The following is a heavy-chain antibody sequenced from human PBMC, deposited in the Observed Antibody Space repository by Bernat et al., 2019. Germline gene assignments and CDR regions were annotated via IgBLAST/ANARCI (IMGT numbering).Heavy chain of an antibody. V-gene: IGHV4-39*01. J-gene: IGHJ5*02. CDR3: ARLADGYNNWFDP. Sequence: QLQLQESGPGLVKPSETLSLTCTVSGGSISSSSYYWGWILQPPGKGLEWIGSIYYSGSTYYNPSLKSRVTISVDTSKNQFSLKLSSVTAADTAVYYCARLADGYNNWFDPWGQGTLVTVSS. D-gene: IGHD5-24*01. CDR2: IYYSGST. CDR1: GGSISSSSYY.